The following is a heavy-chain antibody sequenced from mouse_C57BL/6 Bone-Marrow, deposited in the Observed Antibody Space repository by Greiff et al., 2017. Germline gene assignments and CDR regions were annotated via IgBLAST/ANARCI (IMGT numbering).Heavy chain of an antibody. CDR2: IYPGSGST. Sequence: QVQLQQPGAELVKPGASVKMSCKASGYTFTSYWITWVKQRPGQGLEWIGDIYPGSGSTNYNEKFKSKATLTVDTSSSTAYMQLSSLTSEDSAVYYCARSKTAQARYYFDYWGQGTTLTVSS. CDR3: ARSKTAQARYYFDY. J-gene: IGHJ2*01. D-gene: IGHD3-2*02. V-gene: IGHV1-55*01. CDR1: GYTFTSYW.